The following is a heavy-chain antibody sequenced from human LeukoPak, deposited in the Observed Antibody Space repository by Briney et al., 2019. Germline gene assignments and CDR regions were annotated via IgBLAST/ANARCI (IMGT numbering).Heavy chain of an antibody. CDR1: GGSISSGGYY. Sequence: SETLSLTCTVSGGSISSGGYYWSWIRQHPGKGLEWIGYIYYSGSTYYNPSLKSRLTLSIDTSRNQLSLKLPSVTAADTAVYFRARLGSYHDFWGQGALVTVSS. J-gene: IGHJ4*02. CDR2: IYYSGST. CDR3: ARLGSYHDF. D-gene: IGHD1-26*01. V-gene: IGHV4-31*03.